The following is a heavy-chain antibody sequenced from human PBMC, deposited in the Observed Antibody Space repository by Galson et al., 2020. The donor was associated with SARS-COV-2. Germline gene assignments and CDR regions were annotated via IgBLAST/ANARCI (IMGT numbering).Heavy chain of an antibody. CDR3: SSGASSDKYDS. J-gene: IGHJ4*02. CDR2: IYYSGTT. Sequence: SETLSLTCIVSGGSINSPIYYWSWIRQHPEKGLEWIGYIYYSGTTNYNPSLKTRLTISLDTSKNQFSLNLNSVTAADTAVYYCSSGASSDKYDSWGQGTLVTVSS. CDR1: GGSINSPIYY. D-gene: IGHD6-6*01. V-gene: IGHV4-30-4*01.